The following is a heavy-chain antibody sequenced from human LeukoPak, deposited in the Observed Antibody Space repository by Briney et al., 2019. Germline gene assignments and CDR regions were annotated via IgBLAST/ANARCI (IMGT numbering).Heavy chain of an antibody. CDR1: GYSISSGYY. J-gene: IGHJ4*02. D-gene: IGHD1-26*01. Sequence: NTSETLSLTCTVSGYSISSGYYWGWIRQPPGKGLEWMGSIYHSGSTYYNPSLKSRVTISVDTSKNQFSLKLSSVTAADTAVYYCARLTSGQAFDYWGQGTLVTVSS. CDR3: ARLTSGQAFDY. V-gene: IGHV4-38-2*02. CDR2: IYHSGST.